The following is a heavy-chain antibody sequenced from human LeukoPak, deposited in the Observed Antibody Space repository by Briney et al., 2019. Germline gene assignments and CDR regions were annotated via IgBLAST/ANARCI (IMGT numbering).Heavy chain of an antibody. CDR2: IYSGIST. J-gene: IGHJ2*01. CDR3: ARDRRYYDSSGYYFHWYFDL. V-gene: IGHV3-53*01. D-gene: IGHD3-22*01. CDR1: GFTVSSNY. Sequence: GGSLRLSCAASGFTVSSNYMSWVRQAPGKGLEWVSVIYSGISTYYADSVKGRFTISRDNSKNTLYLQMNSLRAEDTALYYCARDRRYYDSSGYYFHWYFDLWGRGTLVTVSS.